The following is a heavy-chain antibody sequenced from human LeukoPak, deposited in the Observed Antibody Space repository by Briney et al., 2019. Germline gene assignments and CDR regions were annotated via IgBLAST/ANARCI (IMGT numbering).Heavy chain of an antibody. CDR2: INPNSGGT. CDR3: ARWSGSAGYYYYYYMDV. Sequence: ASVKVSCEASGYTFTGYYMHWVRQAPGQGLEWMGWINPNSGGTNYAQKFQGRVTMTRDTSISTAYMELSRLRSDDTAVYYCARWSGSAGYYYYYYMDVWGKGTTVTVSS. CDR1: GYTFTGYY. V-gene: IGHV1-2*02. D-gene: IGHD3-10*01. J-gene: IGHJ6*03.